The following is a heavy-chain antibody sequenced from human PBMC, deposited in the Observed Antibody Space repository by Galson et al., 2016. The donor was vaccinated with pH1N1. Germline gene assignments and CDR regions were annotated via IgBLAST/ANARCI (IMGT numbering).Heavy chain of an antibody. CDR1: GYSFTTYW. D-gene: IGHD3-16*01. Sequence: QSGAEVKKAGESLKISCKASGYSFTTYWIGWVRQVPGKGLEWMGNIYPGDSDTTYSPSFQGQVTFSADKSITTAFLHWNSLEASDTAIYYCAKRGGSLRPGAFDFWGQGTLVSVSS. J-gene: IGHJ3*01. CDR3: AKRGGSLRPGAFDF. CDR2: IYPGDSDT. V-gene: IGHV5-51*01.